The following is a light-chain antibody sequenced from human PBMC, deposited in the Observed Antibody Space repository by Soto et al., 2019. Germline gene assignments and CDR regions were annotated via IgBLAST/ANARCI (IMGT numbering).Light chain of an antibody. J-gene: IGLJ6*01. V-gene: IGLV1-44*01. CDR2: SNN. CDR1: SSNIGSNT. CDR3: AAWDDSLNGLV. Sequence: QSVLTQSPSASGTPGQRVTISCSGSSSNIGSNTVNWYQQLPGTAPKLLIYSNNQRPSGVPDRFSGSKSGTSASLAISGLQSEDEADYYCAAWDDSLNGLVFGSGTQLTVL.